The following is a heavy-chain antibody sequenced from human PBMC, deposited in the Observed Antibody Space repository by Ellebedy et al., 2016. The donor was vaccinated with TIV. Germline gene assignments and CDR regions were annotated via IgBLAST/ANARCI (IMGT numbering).Heavy chain of an antibody. Sequence: GESLKISXKGSGYSFTSYWIGWVRQMPGKGLEWMGIIYPGDSDTRYSPSFQGQVTISADKSISTAYLQWSSLKASDTAMYYCARHQVESGLHYYYYGMDVWGQGTTVTVSS. J-gene: IGHJ6*02. CDR3: ARHQVESGLHYYYYGMDV. CDR2: IYPGDSDT. D-gene: IGHD4-11*01. V-gene: IGHV5-51*01. CDR1: GYSFTSYW.